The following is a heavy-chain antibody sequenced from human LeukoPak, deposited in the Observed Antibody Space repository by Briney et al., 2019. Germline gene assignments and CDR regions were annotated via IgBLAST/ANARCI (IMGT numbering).Heavy chain of an antibody. CDR1: GGSISSYY. V-gene: IGHV4-59*08. D-gene: IGHD5-18*01. J-gene: IGHJ4*02. CDR2: IYYSGST. CDR3: ARLRGYSYGPTDY. Sequence: SEALSLTCTVSGGSISSYYWSWIRQPPGKGLEWIGYIYYSGSTNYNPSLKSRVTISVDTSKNQFSLKLSSVTAADTAVYYCARLRGYSYGPTDYWGQGTLVTVSS.